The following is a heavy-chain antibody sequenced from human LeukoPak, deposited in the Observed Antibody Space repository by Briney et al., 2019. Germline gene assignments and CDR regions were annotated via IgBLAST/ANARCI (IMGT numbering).Heavy chain of an antibody. CDR2: IKSKTDGGTT. V-gene: IGHV3-15*01. Sequence: GGSLRLSCAASGFTFSNAWMSWVRQAPGKGLEWVGRIKSKTDGGTTDYAAPVKGRFTISRDDSKNTLYLQMNSLKTEDTAVYYCTTDKTYYDYVWGSYRSDYWGQGTLVTVSS. D-gene: IGHD3-16*02. J-gene: IGHJ4*02. CDR3: TTDKTYYDYVWGSYRSDY. CDR1: GFTFSNAW.